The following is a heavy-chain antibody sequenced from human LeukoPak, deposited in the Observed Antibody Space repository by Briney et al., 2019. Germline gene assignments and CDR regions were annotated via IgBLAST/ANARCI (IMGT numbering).Heavy chain of an antibody. CDR2: ISGSGGST. CDR1: GFTFSTYS. D-gene: IGHD6-19*01. V-gene: IGHV3-23*01. J-gene: IGHJ5*02. CDR3: AKDASSGWPNWFDP. Sequence: TGGSLRLSCAASGFTFSTYSMTWVRQAPGKGLGLVSAISGSGGSTYYADSVKGRFTISRDNSKNTLYLQMNSLRAEDTAVYYCAKDASSGWPNWFDPWGQGTLVTVSS.